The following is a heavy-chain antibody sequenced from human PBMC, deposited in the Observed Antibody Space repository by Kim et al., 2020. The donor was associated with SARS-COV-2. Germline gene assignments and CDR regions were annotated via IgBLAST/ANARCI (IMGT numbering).Heavy chain of an antibody. V-gene: IGHV5-51*01. CDR3: ARHPIRGDSGGYFFDY. D-gene: IGHD3-22*01. Sequence: GESLQISCKGSGYSFTSYWIGWVRQMPEKGLEWMGIIYPGDSDTRYSPSFQGQVTISADKSISTAYLQWSSLKASDTAMYYCARHPIRGDSGGYFFDYWGQGTLVTVSS. CDR2: IYPGDSDT. CDR1: GYSFTSYW. J-gene: IGHJ4*02.